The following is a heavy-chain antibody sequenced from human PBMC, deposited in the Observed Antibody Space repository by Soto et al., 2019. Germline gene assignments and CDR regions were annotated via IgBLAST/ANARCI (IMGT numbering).Heavy chain of an antibody. J-gene: IGHJ5*02. CDR1: RGSINNSY. CDR3: ARVPTP. Sequence: SETLSLTCTVSRGSINNSYWTWIRQPPGKRLEWIGYIHYTGTTNHNPSLRGRVTMSVDTSKNQFSLKLSSVTAADTAVYYCARVPTPWGQGTLVTVSS. CDR2: IHYTGTT. V-gene: IGHV4-59*12.